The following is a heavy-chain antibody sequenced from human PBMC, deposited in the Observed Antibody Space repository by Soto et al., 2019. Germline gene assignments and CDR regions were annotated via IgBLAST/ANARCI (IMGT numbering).Heavy chain of an antibody. D-gene: IGHD6-6*01. CDR2: ISSSGGTI. J-gene: IGHJ6*02. CDR1: GFTFSDYY. CDR3: ARDRTGSSPPMDV. V-gene: IGHV3-11*01. Sequence: PGGSLRLSCAASGFTFSDYYMSWIRQAPGKGLEWVSYISSSGGTIYYADSVKGRFTISRDNAKNSLYLQMNSLRAEDTAVYYCARDRTGSSPPMDVWGQGTTVTVSS.